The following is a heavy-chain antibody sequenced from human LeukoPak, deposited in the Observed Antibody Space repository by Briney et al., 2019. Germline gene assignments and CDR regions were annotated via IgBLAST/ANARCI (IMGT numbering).Heavy chain of an antibody. D-gene: IGHD1-26*01. CDR3: AREGEWEHFDY. Sequence: GGSLRLSCAASGFTSSRYWMHWVRQAPGKGLVWVSRINSDGSSTSYADSVKGRFTISRDNAKNTLSLQMNSLRAEDTGVYYCAREGEWEHFDYWGQGTLVTVSS. J-gene: IGHJ4*02. V-gene: IGHV3-74*01. CDR1: GFTSSRYW. CDR2: INSDGSST.